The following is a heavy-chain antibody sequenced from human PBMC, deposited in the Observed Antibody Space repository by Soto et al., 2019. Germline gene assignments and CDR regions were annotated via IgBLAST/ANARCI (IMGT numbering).Heavy chain of an antibody. CDR1: GYTFTIDG. CDR3: ARGPWASYDSSGSHEY. Sequence: ASVKGSCKSSGYTFTIDGISCVLQAPGQGLEWMGWISAYNGNTNYAQKLQGRVTMTTDTSTSTAYMELRSLRSDDTDVYYCARGPWASYDSSGSHEYWGQGTLVTVSS. D-gene: IGHD3-22*01. J-gene: IGHJ4*02. CDR2: ISAYNGNT. V-gene: IGHV1-18*01.